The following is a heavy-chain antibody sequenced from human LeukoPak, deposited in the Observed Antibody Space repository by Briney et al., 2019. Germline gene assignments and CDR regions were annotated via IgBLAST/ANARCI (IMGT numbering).Heavy chain of an antibody. D-gene: IGHD3-10*01. CDR3: AGYYYGSGSYYRPFDI. CDR1: GGTFSSYA. Sequence: ASVKVSCKASGGTFSSYAISWVRQAPGQGLEWMGGIIPIFGTANYAQKFQGRVTITADESTSTAYMELSSLRSEDTAVYYCAGYYYGSGSYYRPFDIWGQGTMVTVSS. CDR2: IIPIFGTA. V-gene: IGHV1-69*13. J-gene: IGHJ3*02.